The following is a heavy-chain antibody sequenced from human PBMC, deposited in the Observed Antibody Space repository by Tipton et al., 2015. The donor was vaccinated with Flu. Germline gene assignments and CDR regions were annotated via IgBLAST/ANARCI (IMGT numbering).Heavy chain of an antibody. Sequence: SLRLSCVASGFTFSNYGMHWVRQAPGKGLEWVAVIWYDGSDQRYADSVKGRFTISRENSKSMMHLQMNSLRAEDTAVYYCARGNPPNPDTDFWGQGTLVTVSS. D-gene: IGHD4-23*01. CDR1: GFTFSNYG. V-gene: IGHV3-33*01. CDR2: IWYDGSDQ. CDR3: ARGNPPNPDTDF. J-gene: IGHJ4*02.